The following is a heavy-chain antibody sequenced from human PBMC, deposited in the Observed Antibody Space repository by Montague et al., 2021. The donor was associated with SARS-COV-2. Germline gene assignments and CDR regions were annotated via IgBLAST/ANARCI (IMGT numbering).Heavy chain of an antibody. V-gene: IGHV6-1*01. CDR3: ARDAANTRIAVAGYYYYYAMDV. J-gene: IGHJ6*02. CDR1: GDSVSSSSAA. CDR2: TYFRSQWYS. Sequence: CAISGDSVSSSSAAWNWIRQSPSRGLAWLGRTYFRSQWYSDYAVSVKSRITINPDTSENQFSLQLNSVTPEDTAVYYCARDAANTRIAVAGYYYYYAMDVWGQGTTVTVSS. D-gene: IGHD6-19*01.